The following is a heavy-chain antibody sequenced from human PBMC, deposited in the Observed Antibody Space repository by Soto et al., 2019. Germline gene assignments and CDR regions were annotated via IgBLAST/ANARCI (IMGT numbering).Heavy chain of an antibody. V-gene: IGHV4-4*07. CDR1: GGSISKFY. Sequence: QVQLHESLQGVVKPSETLSLSCSVSGGSISKFYWSLIRKTAGKGLEWIGLVYTTGTTDYNPSLPSCFSMSVDISKMPFSLRVTSVAAADTCVSYGVRDGSKTLRDWFDPCGPGKLVT. CDR2: VYTTGTT. CDR3: VRDGSKTLRDWFDP. J-gene: IGHJ5*02.